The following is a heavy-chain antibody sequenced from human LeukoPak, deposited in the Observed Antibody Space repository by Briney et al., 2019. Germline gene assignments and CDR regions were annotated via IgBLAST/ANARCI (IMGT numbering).Heavy chain of an antibody. V-gene: IGHV3-74*01. CDR2: IYTDGSST. CDR1: GFTFSSYW. D-gene: IGHD5-18*01. CDR3: ARVGELRKHPSYSQDTAMANDY. J-gene: IGHJ4*02. Sequence: GGSLRLSCAASGFTFSSYWMHWVRQAPGKGLVWVSRIYTDGSSTSYADSVRGRFTISRDNAKNTLYLQMNSLRAEDTAVYYCARVGELRKHPSYSQDTAMANDYWGQGTLVTVSS.